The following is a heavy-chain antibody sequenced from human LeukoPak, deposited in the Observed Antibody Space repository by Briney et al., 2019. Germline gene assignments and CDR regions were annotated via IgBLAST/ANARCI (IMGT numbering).Heavy chain of an antibody. Sequence: GASLKISCKGSGYSFTSFWIGWVRQLPGKGLEWMGNIDPSDSDTRHSPSFQGQVTISVDKSISTAYLQWSSLKASDTAMYYCARHGISGPWNAFDIWGQGTMVTVSS. CDR1: GYSFTSFW. V-gene: IGHV5-51*01. D-gene: IGHD1-26*01. J-gene: IGHJ3*02. CDR3: ARHGISGPWNAFDI. CDR2: IDPSDSDT.